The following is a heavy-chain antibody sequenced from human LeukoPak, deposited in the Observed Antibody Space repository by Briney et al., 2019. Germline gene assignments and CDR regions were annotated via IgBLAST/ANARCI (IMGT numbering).Heavy chain of an antibody. CDR2: MNPNSGNT. CDR1: GYTFTSYD. Sequence: ASVKVSCKASGYTFTSYDINWVRQATGQGLEWMGWMNPNSGNTGYVQKFQGRVTMTRNTSISTAYMELSGLRSEDTAVYYCARGRGRLYCTNGVCLYYFDYWGQGTLVTVSS. V-gene: IGHV1-8*01. D-gene: IGHD2-8*01. CDR3: ARGRGRLYCTNGVCLYYFDY. J-gene: IGHJ4*02.